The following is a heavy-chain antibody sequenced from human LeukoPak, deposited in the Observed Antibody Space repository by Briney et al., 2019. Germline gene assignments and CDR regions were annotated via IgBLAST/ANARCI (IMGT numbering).Heavy chain of an antibody. D-gene: IGHD3-10*01. V-gene: IGHV4-59*01. CDR2: IYYSGST. J-gene: IGHJ3*02. CDR1: GGSISSCY. Sequence: SETLSLTRTVSGGSISSCYWSWIRQPPGKGLEWIGYIYYSGSTNYNPSLKSRVTISVDTSKNQFSLKLSSVTAADTAVYYCAGTEGGRIKVFDIWGQGTMVTVSS. CDR3: AGTEGGRIKVFDI.